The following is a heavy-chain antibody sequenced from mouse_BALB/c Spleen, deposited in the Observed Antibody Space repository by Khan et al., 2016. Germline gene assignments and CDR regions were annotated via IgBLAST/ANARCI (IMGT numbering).Heavy chain of an antibody. V-gene: IGHV1-4*01. CDR1: GYSFTSYT. Sequence: QVQLQQSGAELARPGASVKMSCKASGYSFTSYTMHWVKQRPGQGLEWLGFINPSSSYTNYNQNFKDKATLTADKSYSTAYMQLSSLTSEDSAVYCGARYSATVGAPRDCWGQGSTLTVSS. J-gene: IGHJ2*01. D-gene: IGHD1-1*02. CDR3: ARYSATVGAPRDC. CDR2: INPSSSYT.